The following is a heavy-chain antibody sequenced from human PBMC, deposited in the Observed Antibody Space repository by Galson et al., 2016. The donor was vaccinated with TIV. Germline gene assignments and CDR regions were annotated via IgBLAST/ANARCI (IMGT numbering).Heavy chain of an antibody. V-gene: IGHV1-69*13. J-gene: IGHJ6*02. D-gene: IGHD5-18*01. CDR3: AKDRNTAMDTYYCYYGMDV. Sequence: SVKVSCKASGGSFSSHVFSWVRQAPGQGLEWMGGIIPLFSTANYAQKFQGRVTITADESTSTAYMELTSLRYDDTAIYYCAKDRNTAMDTYYCYYGMDVWGQGTTVTVSS. CDR2: IIPLFSTA. CDR1: GGSFSSHV.